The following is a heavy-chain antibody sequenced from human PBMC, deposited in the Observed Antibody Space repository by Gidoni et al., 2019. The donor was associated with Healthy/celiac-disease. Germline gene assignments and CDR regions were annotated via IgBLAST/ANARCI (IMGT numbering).Heavy chain of an antibody. CDR3: ARDFRYCGGDCPIRGDAFDI. CDR1: EFTFISSG. J-gene: IGHJ3*02. V-gene: IGHV3-33*01. D-gene: IGHD2-21*02. Sequence: QVQLVESVGGVVQPGRSLRLSFATSEFTFISSGILWVRQAPGKGLEGVAYILYDESNKYYAVSVKGRLTNSRDNSKNTLYLQMNSLRAEDTAVYYCARDFRYCGGDCPIRGDAFDIWGQGTMVTVSS. CDR2: ILYDESNK.